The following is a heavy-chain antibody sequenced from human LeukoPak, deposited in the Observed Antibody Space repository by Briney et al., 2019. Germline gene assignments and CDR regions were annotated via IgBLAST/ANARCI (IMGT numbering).Heavy chain of an antibody. J-gene: IGHJ4*02. CDR1: GGSISSSSYY. Sequence: PSETLSLTCTVSGGSISSSSYYWGWIRQPRGKGLEWIGSIYYSGSTYHNPSLKSRVTISVDTSKNQFSLKLSSVTAADTAVYYCALGWDYWGQGTLVTVSS. V-gene: IGHV4-39*01. CDR3: ALGWDY. CDR2: IYYSGST.